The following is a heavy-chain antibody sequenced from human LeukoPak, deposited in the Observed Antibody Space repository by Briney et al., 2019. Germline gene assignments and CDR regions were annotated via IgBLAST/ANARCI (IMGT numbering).Heavy chain of an antibody. CDR2: IGTAGDT. J-gene: IGHJ4*02. CDR3: ARAEGSSSWFGY. D-gene: IGHD6-13*01. Sequence: GGSLRLSCAASGFRFSSYDMHWVRQATGKGLEWVSAIGTAGDTYYPGSVKGRFTISRENAKNSLYLQMNSLRAGDTAVYYCARAEGSSSWFGYWGQGTLVTVSS. V-gene: IGHV3-13*04. CDR1: GFRFSSYD.